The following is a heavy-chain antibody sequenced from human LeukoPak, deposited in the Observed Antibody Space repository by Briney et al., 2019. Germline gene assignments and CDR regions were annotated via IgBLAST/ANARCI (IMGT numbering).Heavy chain of an antibody. CDR2: IYWSDDI. D-gene: IGHD6-19*01. V-gene: IGHV2-5*01. CDR1: GFSLTTSGVG. Sequence: FGPTLVNPTQTLTLTCTFSGFSLTTSGVGVGWIRQPPGKALEWVALIYWSDDIRYSSSLKSRLTITKDTSKNQVVLTLTNVDPVDTATYYCAHPLEQQWLVAFDYWGQGTLVTVSS. CDR3: AHPLEQQWLVAFDY. J-gene: IGHJ4*02.